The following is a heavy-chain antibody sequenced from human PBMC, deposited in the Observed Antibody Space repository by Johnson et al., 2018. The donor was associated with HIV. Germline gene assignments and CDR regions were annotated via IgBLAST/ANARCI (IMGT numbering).Heavy chain of an antibody. V-gene: IGHV3-66*01. CDR1: GFTVSSNY. J-gene: IGHJ3*02. CDR2: IYSGGST. Sequence: VQLVESGGGLVQPGGSLRLSCAASGFTVSSNYMSWVRQAPGKGLEWVSVIYSGGSTYYADSVKGRFTISRDNAKNSLYLQMNSLRAEDTAVYYCERDHRSRWYRGCGGAFDIWGQGTMVTVSS. CDR3: ERDHRSRWYRGCGGAFDI. D-gene: IGHD6-13*01.